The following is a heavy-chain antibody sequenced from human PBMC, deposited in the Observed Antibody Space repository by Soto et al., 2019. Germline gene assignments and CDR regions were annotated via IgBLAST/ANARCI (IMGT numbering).Heavy chain of an antibody. D-gene: IGHD2-15*01. Sequence: QRLSCAASGFTFSSFAMSWVRQAPGKGLEWVSAIRGGGGGTYYADPVKGRFTISRDNSKNTQYLQMNSLRAEDTAVYYCARVRGGSGSPIDYWGQGTLVTVSS. V-gene: IGHV3-23*01. J-gene: IGHJ4*02. CDR2: IRGGGGGT. CDR1: GFTFSSFA. CDR3: ARVRGGSGSPIDY.